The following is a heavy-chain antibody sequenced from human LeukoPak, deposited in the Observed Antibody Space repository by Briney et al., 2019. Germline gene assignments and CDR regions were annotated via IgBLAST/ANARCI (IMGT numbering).Heavy chain of an antibody. D-gene: IGHD2/OR15-2a*01. CDR1: GGTFSSYA. CDR2: IIPIFGTA. CDR3: ASELSSESPVSLAGNDY. V-gene: IGHV1-69*01. J-gene: IGHJ4*02. Sequence: SVKVSCKASGGTFSSYAISWVRQAPGQGLEWMGGIIPIFGTANYAQKFQGRVTITADESTSTAYMELSSLRSEDTAVYYCASELSSESPVSLAGNDYWGQGTLVTVSS.